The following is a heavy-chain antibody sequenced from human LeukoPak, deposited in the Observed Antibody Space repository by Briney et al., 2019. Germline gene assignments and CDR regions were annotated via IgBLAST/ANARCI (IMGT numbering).Heavy chain of an antibody. CDR2: IDEDGGEI. J-gene: IGHJ4*02. Sequence: GGSLRLSCAAFGFTFSSYRMTWVRQAPGKGLEWVTNIDEDGGEIYYVDSVKGRFTISRDNAKKSLFLQMNSLRVEDTSVYYCARVGTSSWYVWGQGTLVTVSS. V-gene: IGHV3-7*01. D-gene: IGHD6-13*01. CDR1: GFTFSSYR. CDR3: ARVGTSSWYV.